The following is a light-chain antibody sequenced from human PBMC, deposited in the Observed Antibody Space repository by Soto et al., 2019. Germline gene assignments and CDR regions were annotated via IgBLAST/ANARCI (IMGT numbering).Light chain of an antibody. CDR2: GAS. V-gene: IGKV3-15*01. J-gene: IGKJ1*01. CDR1: QSVDTN. CDR3: QQYYTPSWT. Sequence: EIVMTQSPATLSVSPGERATLSCRASQSVDTNVAWYQQKPGRAPRLLIYGASTRAAGIPVRFSGSGSGTEFTLTISSLQAEDVAVYYCQQYYTPSWTFGQGTKVEIK.